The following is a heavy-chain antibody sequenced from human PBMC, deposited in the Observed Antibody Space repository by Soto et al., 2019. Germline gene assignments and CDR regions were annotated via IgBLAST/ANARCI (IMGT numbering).Heavy chain of an antibody. Sequence: PSETLSLTCTVSGVSISDTSYYWGWIRQPPGKGLEWIGTIYYSGSTYYSPSLKSRVTMSVDTSKNQFSLKLISVTAADTAVYYCARLYPQLDFDYWGRGTLVTVSS. CDR3: ARLYPQLDFDY. CDR1: GVSISDTSYY. V-gene: IGHV4-39*01. J-gene: IGHJ4*02. CDR2: IYYSGST. D-gene: IGHD6-13*01.